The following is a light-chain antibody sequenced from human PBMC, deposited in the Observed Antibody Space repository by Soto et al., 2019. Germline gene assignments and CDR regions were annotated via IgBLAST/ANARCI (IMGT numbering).Light chain of an antibody. CDR2: GAS. CDR1: QSISTS. Sequence: DIQMTQSPATLSASVGSRFIITCRATQSISTSLAWYKQKPGKAPNLLISGASNLESGVPSRLSGSGSGTEFTLTISSMKPDDFSSYYCQQYYNYSTFGQGTKVDIK. J-gene: IGKJ1*01. V-gene: IGKV1-5*01. CDR3: QQYYNYST.